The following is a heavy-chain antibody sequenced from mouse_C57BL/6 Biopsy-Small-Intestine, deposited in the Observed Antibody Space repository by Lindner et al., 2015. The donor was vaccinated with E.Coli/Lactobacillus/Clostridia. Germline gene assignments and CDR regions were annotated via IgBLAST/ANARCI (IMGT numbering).Heavy chain of an antibody. CDR2: MSPNSGNT. CDR1: GYTFTSYD. D-gene: IGHD3-3*01. CDR3: ARGSGGWGNGDY. V-gene: IGHV1S55*01. J-gene: IGHJ4*01. Sequence: SVKVSCKASGYTFTSYDINWVRQATGQGLEWMGWMSPNSGNTGYAQKFQGRVTMTRNTSISTVYLELSSLRSEDTAVYYCARGSGGWGNGDYWGQGTLVTVSS.